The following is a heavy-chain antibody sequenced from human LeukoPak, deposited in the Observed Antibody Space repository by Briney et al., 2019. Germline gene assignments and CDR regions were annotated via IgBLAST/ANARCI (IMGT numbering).Heavy chain of an antibody. D-gene: IGHD5-18*01. CDR2: ISGSGGST. CDR1: GFTSSSYA. V-gene: IGHV3-23*01. J-gene: IGHJ4*02. Sequence: PGGSLRLSCAASGFTSSSYAMSWVRRAPGKGLGWVSGISGSGGSTFYADSLKGRFTISRDISKNTLYLQMNSLRAEDTAVYYCAKGATAMEFFDCWGQGTLVTVSS. CDR3: AKGATAMEFFDC.